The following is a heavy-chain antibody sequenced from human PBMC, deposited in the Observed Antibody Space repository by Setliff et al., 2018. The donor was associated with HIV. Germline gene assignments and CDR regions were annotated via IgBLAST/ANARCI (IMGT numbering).Heavy chain of an antibody. D-gene: IGHD2-2*03. Sequence: TLSLTCTVSGDSMNSVSYSWAWLRQSAGKGPEWIGHVYARGSANYNPSLTSRVTISVPTSKNQFSLNLNSVTAAGTATYYCARAKTIGSSALFLDPWGQGTPVTVSS. V-gene: IGHV4-61*09. J-gene: IGHJ5*02. CDR1: GDSMNSVSYS. CDR2: VYARGSA. CDR3: ARAKTIGSSALFLDP.